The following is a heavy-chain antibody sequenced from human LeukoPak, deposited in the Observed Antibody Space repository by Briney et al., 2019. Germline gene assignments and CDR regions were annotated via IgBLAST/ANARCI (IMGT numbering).Heavy chain of an antibody. J-gene: IGHJ4*02. V-gene: IGHV3-74*01. Sequence: PGGSLRLSCAASGFTFSRYWMHWVRHAPGKELVWVSCINSDGSSTSYADSVKGRFTISRDNAKNTLYLQMNSLRAEDTAGYYYARVDETDYYDRSGYYHYFDYWGQGTLVTVSS. CDR1: GFTFSRYW. CDR2: INSDGSST. CDR3: ARVDETDYYDRSGYYHYFDY. D-gene: IGHD3-22*01.